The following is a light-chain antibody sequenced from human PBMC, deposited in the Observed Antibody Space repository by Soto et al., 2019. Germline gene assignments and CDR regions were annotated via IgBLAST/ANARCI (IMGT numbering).Light chain of an antibody. Sequence: EIVLTQSPGTLSLSPGERATLSCMASQSVSSSYLAWYQQKPGQAPRLLIYGASTRATDMPGTFSGRGSGTEFTLTISSLRPEDFAVYYCQQYRSWPRTFGQGTKVDIK. CDR2: GAS. CDR3: QQYRSWPRT. CDR1: QSVSSSY. J-gene: IGKJ1*01. V-gene: IGKV3-20*01.